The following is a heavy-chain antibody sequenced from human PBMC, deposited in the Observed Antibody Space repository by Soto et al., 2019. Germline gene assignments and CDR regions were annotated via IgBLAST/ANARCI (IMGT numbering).Heavy chain of an antibody. D-gene: IGHD3-10*01. J-gene: IGHJ6*02. CDR2: MNPSTGHT. V-gene: IGHV1-8*01. CDR3: VRWTRRVEPSGAMAV. Sequence: QVQLVQSGTEVKRPGASVRVSCNPSGYTFTTYDINWVRQSAGQGLEYMGWMNPSTGHTGYAQKFQGTVTMTRNMATSTAYIELSSLISEYTAVYYCVRWTRRVEPSGAMAVWGQGTTVNVSS. CDR1: GYTFTTYD.